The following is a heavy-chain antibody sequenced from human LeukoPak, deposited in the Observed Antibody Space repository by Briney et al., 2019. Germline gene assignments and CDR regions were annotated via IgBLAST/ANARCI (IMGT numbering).Heavy chain of an antibody. J-gene: IGHJ4*02. CDR2: ISWNSGSI. Sequence: PGGSLRLSCAASGFTFDDYAMHWVRQAPGKGLEWVSGISWNSGSIGYADPVKGRFTISRDNAKNSLYLQMNSLRAEDMALYYCAKAEGSSSVLSLVFDYWGQGTLVTVSS. CDR3: AKAEGSSSVLSLVFDY. D-gene: IGHD6-6*01. CDR1: GFTFDDYA. V-gene: IGHV3-9*03.